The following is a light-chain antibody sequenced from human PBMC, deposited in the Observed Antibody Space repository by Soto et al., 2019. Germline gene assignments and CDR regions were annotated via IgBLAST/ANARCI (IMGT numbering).Light chain of an antibody. CDR3: QQYNNWPTWT. J-gene: IGKJ1*01. V-gene: IGKV3-15*01. CDR2: GAS. CDR1: QSVGTY. Sequence: DIVMTQSPATLAVSPGERATLSCRASQSVGTYLAWYQQKPGQAPRLVIYGASTRATGIPARFSGSGSETEFTLTISSLQAEDSAVYFCQQYNNWPTWTFGQGTKVDIK.